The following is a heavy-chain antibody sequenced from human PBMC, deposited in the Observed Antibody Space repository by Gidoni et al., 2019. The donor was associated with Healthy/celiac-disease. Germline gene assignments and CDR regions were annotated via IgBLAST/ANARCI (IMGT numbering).Heavy chain of an antibody. V-gene: IGHV3-23*01. D-gene: IGHD3-22*01. J-gene: IGHJ3*02. Sequence: EVQLLESGGGLVQPGGSLRLSCAASGFTFSSYAMSWVRQAPGKGLEWVSAISGSGGSTYYADSVKGRFTISRDNSKNTLYLQMNSLRAEDTAVYYCAKDQEIVVVTLNAFDIWGQGTMVTVSS. CDR1: GFTFSSYA. CDR3: AKDQEIVVVTLNAFDI. CDR2: ISGSGGST.